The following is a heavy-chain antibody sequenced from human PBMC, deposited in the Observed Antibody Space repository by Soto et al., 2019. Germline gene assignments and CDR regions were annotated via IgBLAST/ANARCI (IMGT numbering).Heavy chain of an antibody. CDR2: IYYSGST. CDR3: ARHVVTMVRGVIRTYYCYGMDV. J-gene: IGHJ6*02. V-gene: IGHV4-39*01. CDR1: GGSISSSSYY. D-gene: IGHD3-10*01. Sequence: SETLSLTCTVSGGSISSSSYYWGWIRQPPGRGLEWIGSIYYSGSTYYNPSLNSRVTISVDTSKNQFSLKLTSVTAADTAVYYCARHVVTMVRGVIRTYYCYGMDVWGQGTTVTVSS.